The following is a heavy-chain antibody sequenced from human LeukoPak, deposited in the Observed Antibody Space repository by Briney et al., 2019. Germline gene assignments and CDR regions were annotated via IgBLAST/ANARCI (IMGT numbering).Heavy chain of an antibody. Sequence: ASVKVSCKASGYTFTGYYMHWVRQAPGQGLEWMGRINPNSGGTNYAQKFQGRVTMTRDTFISTAYMELSRLRSDDTAVYYCASWAAGTRGGDFDYWGQGTLVTVSS. CDR2: INPNSGGT. J-gene: IGHJ4*02. CDR3: ASWAAGTRGGDFDY. D-gene: IGHD6-13*01. V-gene: IGHV1-2*06. CDR1: GYTFTGYY.